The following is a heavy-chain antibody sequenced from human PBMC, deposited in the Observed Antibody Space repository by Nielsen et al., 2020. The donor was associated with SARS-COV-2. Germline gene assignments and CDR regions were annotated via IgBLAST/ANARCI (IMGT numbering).Heavy chain of an antibody. Sequence: VRQAPGKGLEWVSAISGSGGSTYYADSVKGRFTISRDNSKNTLYLQMNSLRAEDTAVYYCARGRNLDFWSGYSAFRTDYWGQGTLVTVSS. CDR3: ARGRNLDFWSGYSAFRTDY. D-gene: IGHD3-3*01. J-gene: IGHJ4*02. CDR2: ISGSGGST. V-gene: IGHV3-23*01.